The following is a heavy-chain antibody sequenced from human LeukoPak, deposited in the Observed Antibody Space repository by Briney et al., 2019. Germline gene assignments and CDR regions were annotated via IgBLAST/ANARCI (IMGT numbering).Heavy chain of an antibody. Sequence: SETLSLTCAVSGGSISSGGYSWSWIRQPRGKGLEWIGYIYHSGSTYYNPSLKSRVTISVDRSKNQFSLKLSSVTAADTAVYYCARGHFRYPNNWFDPWGQGTLVTVSS. D-gene: IGHD1-1*01. V-gene: IGHV4-30-2*01. CDR3: ARGHFRYPNNWFDP. J-gene: IGHJ5*02. CDR2: IYHSGST. CDR1: GGSISSGGYS.